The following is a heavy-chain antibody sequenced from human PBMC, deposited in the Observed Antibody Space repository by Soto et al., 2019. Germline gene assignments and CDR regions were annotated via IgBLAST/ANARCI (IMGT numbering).Heavy chain of an antibody. J-gene: IGHJ4*02. Sequence: GGSLRLSCAASGFTFSSYEMHWVRQAPGKGLEWVSYISSSGSTIYYADSVKGRFTISRDNAKNSLYLQMNSLRAEDTAVYYCARKELWLRGYYFDYWGQGTLVTVSS. D-gene: IGHD5-18*01. CDR1: GFTFSSYE. V-gene: IGHV3-48*03. CDR3: ARKELWLRGYYFDY. CDR2: ISSSGSTI.